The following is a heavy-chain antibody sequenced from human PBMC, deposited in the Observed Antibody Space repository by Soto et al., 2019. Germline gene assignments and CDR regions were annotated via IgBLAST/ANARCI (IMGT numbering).Heavy chain of an antibody. CDR2: INHSGST. Sequence: SETLSLPCAVYGGSFSGYYWSWIRQPPGKGLEWSGEINHSGSTNYNPSLKSRVPISVDTSKIQFPLKLGSVTASDTAVYYCARGRRAMVRGVTDYWGQGTMVTVS. J-gene: IGHJ4*02. CDR3: ARGRRAMVRGVTDY. CDR1: GGSFSGYY. V-gene: IGHV4-34*01. D-gene: IGHD3-10*01.